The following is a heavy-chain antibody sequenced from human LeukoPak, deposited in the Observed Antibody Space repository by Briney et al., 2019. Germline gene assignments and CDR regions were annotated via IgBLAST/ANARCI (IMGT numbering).Heavy chain of an antibody. Sequence: SETLSLTCTVSGGSISSYYWSWIRQPAGKGLEWIGRIYSSGSTNYSPSLKSRVIISVDTSKNQFSLKLSSVTAADTAVYYCARLDELLAFDYWGQGTLVTVSS. CDR3: ARLDELLAFDY. V-gene: IGHV4-4*07. D-gene: IGHD2-15*01. CDR2: IYSSGST. J-gene: IGHJ4*02. CDR1: GGSISSYY.